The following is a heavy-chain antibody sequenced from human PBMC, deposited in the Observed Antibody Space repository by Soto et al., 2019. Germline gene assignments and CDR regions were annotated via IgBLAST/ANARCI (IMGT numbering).Heavy chain of an antibody. CDR3: ARTSYDVWGSYRYQDAFDI. V-gene: IGHV4-34*01. J-gene: IGHJ3*02. CDR2: INHSGST. D-gene: IGHD3-16*02. CDR1: GGSFSGYY. Sequence: QVQLQQWGAGLLKPSETLSLTCAVYGGSFSGYYWSWIRQPPGKGLEWIGEINHSGSTNYNPSLKSRVTRSVDTSKNQFSLKLSSVTAADTAVYYWARTSYDVWGSYRYQDAFDIWGQGTMVTVSS.